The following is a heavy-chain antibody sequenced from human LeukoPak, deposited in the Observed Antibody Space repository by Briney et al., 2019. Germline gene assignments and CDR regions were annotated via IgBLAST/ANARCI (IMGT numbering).Heavy chain of an antibody. D-gene: IGHD2-8*01. J-gene: IGHJ4*02. Sequence: GGSLRLSCAASGFTFSSYSMNWVRQAPGKGLEWVSSISSSSSYIYYADSVKGRFTISRDNAKNSLYLQMNSLRAEDTAVYYCARDPGGCTNGVCSYYFDYWGQGTLVTVSS. CDR2: ISSSSSYI. CDR1: GFTFSSYS. V-gene: IGHV3-21*01. CDR3: ARDPGGCTNGVCSYYFDY.